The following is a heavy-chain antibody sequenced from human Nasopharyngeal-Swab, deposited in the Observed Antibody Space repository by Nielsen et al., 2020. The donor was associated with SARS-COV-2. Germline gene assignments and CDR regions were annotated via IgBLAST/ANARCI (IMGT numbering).Heavy chain of an antibody. D-gene: IGHD5-24*01. J-gene: IGHJ6*03. Sequence: SVKVSCKTSGGTFSSYGISWVRQAPGEGLEWMGGIIPVLHITRYAQKFRDRVTITADTSTSTAYMELSSLRSEDTATYYCARGGWLRRDYYYVYYYMDVWGKGTTVTVSS. V-gene: IGHV1-69*10. CDR2: IIPVLHIT. CDR3: ARGGWLRRDYYYVYYYMDV. CDR1: GGTFSSYG.